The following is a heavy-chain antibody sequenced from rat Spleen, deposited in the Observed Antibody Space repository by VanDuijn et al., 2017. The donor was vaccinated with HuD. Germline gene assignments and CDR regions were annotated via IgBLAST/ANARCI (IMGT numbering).Heavy chain of an antibody. V-gene: IGHV5-31*01. Sequence: EVQLVESGGGLVQPGRSLKLSCVASGFTFNNYWMTWIRQAPGKGLEWVATISTRGSRTYYPDSVKGRFTISRDNAKSSLYLQMNSLKSEDTATYYCARGGNVYYGDGAPHYFDYWGQGVMVTVSS. J-gene: IGHJ2*01. CDR2: ISTRGSRT. CDR3: ARGGNVYYGDGAPHYFDY. CDR1: GFTFNNYW. D-gene: IGHD1-6*01.